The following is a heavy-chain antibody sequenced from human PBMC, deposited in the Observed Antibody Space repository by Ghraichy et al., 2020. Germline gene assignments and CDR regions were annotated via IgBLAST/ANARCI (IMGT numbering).Heavy chain of an antibody. J-gene: IGHJ4*02. V-gene: IGHV4-59*05. CDR2: IYYSGST. CDR1: GGSISSYY. D-gene: IGHD6-19*01. CDR3: ARLTLCGWYLY. Sequence: SQTLSLTCTVSGGSISSYYWSWIRQPPGKGLEWIGSIYYSGSTYYNPSPKSRVTISVDTSKNQFSLKLSSVTAADTAVYYCARLTLCGWYLYWGQGTLVTVSS.